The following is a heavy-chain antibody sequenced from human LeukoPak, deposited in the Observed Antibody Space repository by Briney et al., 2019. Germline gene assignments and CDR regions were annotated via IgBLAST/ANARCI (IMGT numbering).Heavy chain of an antibody. V-gene: IGHV4-34*01. D-gene: IGHD1-1*01. J-gene: IGHJ6*02. CDR3: AREGGTTGTETFGMDV. Sequence: SETLPLTCAVYGGSFSGYYWSWIRQPPGKGLEWIGEINHSGSTNYNPSLKSRVTISVDTSKNQFSLKLSSVTAADTAVYYCAREGGTTGTETFGMDVWGQGTTVTVSS. CDR2: INHSGST. CDR1: GGSFSGYY.